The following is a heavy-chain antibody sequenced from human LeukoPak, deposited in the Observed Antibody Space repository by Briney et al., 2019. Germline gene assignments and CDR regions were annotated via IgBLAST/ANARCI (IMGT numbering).Heavy chain of an antibody. V-gene: IGHV3-74*01. CDR1: GFTFSSYW. Sequence: GGSLRLSCAAPGFTFSSYWMHWVRQAPGKGLVWVSRINSDGSSTSYADSVKGRFTISRDNAKNTLYLQMNSLRAEDTAVYYCARARIAVAGLDYWGQGTLVTVSS. D-gene: IGHD6-19*01. CDR3: ARARIAVAGLDY. CDR2: INSDGSST. J-gene: IGHJ4*02.